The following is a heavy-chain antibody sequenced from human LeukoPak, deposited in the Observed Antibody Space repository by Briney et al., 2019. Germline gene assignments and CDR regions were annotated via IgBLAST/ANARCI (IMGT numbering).Heavy chain of an antibody. V-gene: IGHV1-2*02. CDR2: INTNSGAT. J-gene: IGHJ4*02. Sequence: ASVKVSCKGPGYTFTGYYMHLVRQAPGQGLEWVSWINTNSGATNYAQRFQGRVTVTRDTSISTAYMELSSLASDDTAMYYCVRDLMTTQTWDFDYWGQGTLVSVPS. CDR1: GYTFTGYY. CDR3: VRDLMTTQTWDFDY. D-gene: IGHD3-16*01.